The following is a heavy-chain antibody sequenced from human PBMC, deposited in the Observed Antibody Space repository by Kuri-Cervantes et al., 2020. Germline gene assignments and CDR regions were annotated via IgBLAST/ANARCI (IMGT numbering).Heavy chain of an antibody. Sequence: SETLSLTCTVSGGSISSGDHYWSWIRQPPGKGLEWMGSTKYSGSAFYNPSLQSRVSISVDASKNQFSLKLSSVTAADTAVYYCARPNMAYFDYWGQGTLVTISS. D-gene: IGHD1/OR15-1a*01. CDR3: ARPNMAYFDY. CDR1: GGSISSGDHY. J-gene: IGHJ4*02. V-gene: IGHV4-30-4*01. CDR2: TKYSGSA.